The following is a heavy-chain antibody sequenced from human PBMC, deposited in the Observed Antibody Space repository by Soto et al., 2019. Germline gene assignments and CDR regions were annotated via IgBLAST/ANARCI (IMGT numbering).Heavy chain of an antibody. CDR2: IIPIFGKA. CDR3: ASYPQCCGALRGAFDI. J-gene: IGHJ3*02. D-gene: IGHD2-21*01. V-gene: IGHV1-69*13. Sequence: SVKVSCKASGGTFSSYAISWVRQAPGQGLEWMGGIIPIFGKANYAQKFQGRVTITADESTSTAYMELSSLRSEDTAVYYCASYPQCCGALRGAFDIWGQGTMVTVSS. CDR1: GGTFSSYA.